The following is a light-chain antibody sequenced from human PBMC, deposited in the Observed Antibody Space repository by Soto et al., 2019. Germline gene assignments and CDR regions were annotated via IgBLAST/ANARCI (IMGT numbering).Light chain of an antibody. J-gene: IGKJ1*01. CDR3: QHYSYFAT. CDR1: QSISSW. Sequence: DIQMTQSPSTLSASVGDRVTITCRASQSISSWLTWYQQKAGQAPKLLIYKASIVESGVPSRFSGSGSGTESTLTSSSLQPDDSATYYCQHYSYFATFGQGTRVEVK. CDR2: KAS. V-gene: IGKV1-5*03.